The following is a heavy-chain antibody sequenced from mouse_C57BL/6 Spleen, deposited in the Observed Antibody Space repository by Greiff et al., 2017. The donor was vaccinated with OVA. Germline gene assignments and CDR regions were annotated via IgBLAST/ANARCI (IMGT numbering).Heavy chain of an antibody. CDR2: IYPGSGST. J-gene: IGHJ2*01. CDR1: GYTFTSYW. D-gene: IGHD1-1*01. V-gene: IGHV1-55*01. Sequence: QVQLQQPGAELVKPGASVKMSCKASGYTFTSYWITWVKQRPGQGLEWIGDIYPGSGSTNYNEKFKSKATLTVDTSSSTAYMQLSSLTSEDSAVYYCARIYLLLRSQVYFDYWGQGTTLTVSS. CDR3: ARIYLLLRSQVYFDY.